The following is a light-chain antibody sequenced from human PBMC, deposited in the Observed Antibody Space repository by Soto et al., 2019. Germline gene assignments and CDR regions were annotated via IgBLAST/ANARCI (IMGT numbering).Light chain of an antibody. CDR2: DVS. Sequence: QSVLTQPASVSGSPGQSITISCTGTSSDVGGYNFVSWYQQLPGKVPKLLIYDVSIRPSGISHRFSGSKSGNTAPLTISGLQAEDEGDYYCSSYTTTSTPYVFGTGTKVTVL. V-gene: IGLV2-14*03. CDR3: SSYTTTSTPYV. CDR1: SSDVGGYNF. J-gene: IGLJ1*01.